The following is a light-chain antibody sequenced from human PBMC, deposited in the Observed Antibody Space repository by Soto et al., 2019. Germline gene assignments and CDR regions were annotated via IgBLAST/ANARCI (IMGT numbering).Light chain of an antibody. CDR1: QDIRGA. Sequence: AIQVTQSPSSLSASVGDTVTIACRPSQDIRGALAWYQQRPGKAPKLLIYDVSTLESWVPSRFSGSGSGTEFTLTISSLQPEDFGTFYCQQFNSYPITFGHGTRLEIK. CDR2: DVS. J-gene: IGKJ5*01. CDR3: QQFNSYPIT. V-gene: IGKV1-13*02.